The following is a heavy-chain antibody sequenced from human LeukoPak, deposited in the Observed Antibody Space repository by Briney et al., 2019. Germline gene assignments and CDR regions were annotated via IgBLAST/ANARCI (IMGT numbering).Heavy chain of an antibody. CDR2: IYYGGST. V-gene: IGHV4-34*01. CDR3: ARVKTRLFYYYYYMDV. CDR1: GGSFSGYY. D-gene: IGHD2-21*02. J-gene: IGHJ6*03. Sequence: SETLSLTCAVYGGSFSGYYWNWIRQAPGKGLEWIANIYYGGSTNSNPSLKSRVTISVDTSKNQFSLKLSSVTAADTAVYYCARVKTRLFYYYYYMDVWGKGTTVTVSS.